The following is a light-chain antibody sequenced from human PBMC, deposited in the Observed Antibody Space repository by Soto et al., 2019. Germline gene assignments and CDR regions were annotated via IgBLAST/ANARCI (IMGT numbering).Light chain of an antibody. CDR3: QQYGISALT. J-gene: IGKJ1*01. V-gene: IGKV3-20*01. CDR1: QRFNSNY. CDR2: GAS. Sequence: EIVLTQSPGTLSLSPGERATLSCRASQRFNSNYLAWYQQKPGQAPRLLIYGASTRATGIPDRMSGSGSGTDFTLTIGRLEPEDFAVYYCQQYGISALTFGQGTKVEIK.